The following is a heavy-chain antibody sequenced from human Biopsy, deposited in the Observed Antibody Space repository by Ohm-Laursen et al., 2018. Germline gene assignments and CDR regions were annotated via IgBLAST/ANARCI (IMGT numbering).Heavy chain of an antibody. V-gene: IGHV4-59*11. J-gene: IGHJ4*02. CDR3: ARGSNDFGGLYFPR. Sequence: GTLSLTCTVSGGSFTGHYWSWIRQPPGKGLEWIGHISYTGYTSYNASLKSRVTISVDTSRNHFSLRLSSLTAADTAVYYCARGSNDFGGLYFPRWGQGTLPTVSS. CDR2: ISYTGYT. CDR1: GGSFTGHY. D-gene: IGHD4-23*01.